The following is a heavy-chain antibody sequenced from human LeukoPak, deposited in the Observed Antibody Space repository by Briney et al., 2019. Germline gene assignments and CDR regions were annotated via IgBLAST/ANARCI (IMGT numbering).Heavy chain of an antibody. D-gene: IGHD6-19*01. V-gene: IGHV3-53*01. J-gene: IGHJ4*02. CDR1: GFTVSSNY. CDR2: IYSGGST. CDR3: ARDRSIAVAGTDL. Sequence: GGSLRLSCAASGFTVSSNYMSWVRQAPGKGLEWVSVIYSGGSTYYADSVKGRFTISRDNSKNTLYLQMNSLRAEDTAVYYCARDRSIAVAGTDLWGPGTLVTVSS.